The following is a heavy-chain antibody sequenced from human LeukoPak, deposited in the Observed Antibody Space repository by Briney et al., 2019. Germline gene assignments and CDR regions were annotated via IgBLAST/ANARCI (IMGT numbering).Heavy chain of an antibody. J-gene: IGHJ4*02. D-gene: IGHD3-3*01. CDR1: GFTFDDYG. Sequence: SGGSLRLSCAASGFTFDDYGMSWVRQAPGKGLEWVSGISWSGGSTYYADSVKGRFTISRDNSKNTLYLQMNSLRAEDTAVYYCAKVPEYYDFWSGYWGLFDYWGQGTLVTVSS. CDR3: AKVPEYYDFWSGYWGLFDY. CDR2: ISWSGGST. V-gene: IGHV3-23*01.